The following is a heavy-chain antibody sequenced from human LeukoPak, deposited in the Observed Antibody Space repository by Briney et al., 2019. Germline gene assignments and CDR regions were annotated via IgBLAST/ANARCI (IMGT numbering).Heavy chain of an antibody. Sequence: TGGSLRLSCAASGFTFSSYAMSWVRQAPGKGLEWVSDISGSGGNTYHADSVKGRFTISRDNSKNTLYLQMNSLRAEDTAVYYCAKRYFGSGSTRYFDLWGRGTLVTVSS. D-gene: IGHD3-10*01. CDR3: AKRYFGSGSTRYFDL. CDR2: ISGSGGNT. CDR1: GFTFSSYA. V-gene: IGHV3-23*01. J-gene: IGHJ2*01.